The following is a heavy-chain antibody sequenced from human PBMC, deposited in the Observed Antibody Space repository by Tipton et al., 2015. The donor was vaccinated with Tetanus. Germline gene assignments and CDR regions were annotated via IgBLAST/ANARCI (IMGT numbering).Heavy chain of an antibody. Sequence: TLSLTCSVSGGSINPYYWSWIRQPPGKGLEWIGNIYSSGSTYYNPSLKSRVTISVDTSRNQFSLKLSSVTAADTAVYYCARDPSGGVRYFDYWGQGTLVTVSS. D-gene: IGHD2-8*01. CDR3: ARDPSGGVRYFDY. V-gene: IGHV4-59*01. J-gene: IGHJ4*02. CDR2: IYSSGST. CDR1: GGSINPYY.